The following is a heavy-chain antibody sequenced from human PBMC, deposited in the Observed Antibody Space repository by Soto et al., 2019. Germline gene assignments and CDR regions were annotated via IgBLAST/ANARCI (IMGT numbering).Heavy chain of an antibody. CDR2: IHYSGST. CDR3: PMFRRTDAEGYSFDY. CDR1: GGSNRAAD. V-gene: IGHV4-59*01. J-gene: IGHJ4*02. Sequence: SETLSLTCTVSGGSNRAADWSWIRQTPRKVLEWVGYIHYSGSTNYNPSLKSRVTMSVDSAKNQFSLQLSSVTAADTAVYFCPMFRRTDAEGYSFDYWGRGALVTVVS. D-gene: IGHD2-15*01.